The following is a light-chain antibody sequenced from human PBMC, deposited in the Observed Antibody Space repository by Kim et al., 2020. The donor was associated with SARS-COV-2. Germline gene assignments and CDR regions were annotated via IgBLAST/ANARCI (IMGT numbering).Light chain of an antibody. V-gene: IGKV1-33*01. J-gene: IGKJ4*01. CDR1: EDIRDS. Sequence: AAGGDRVTITCRASEDIRDSLNGYQQKPGKAPTLLISDASNLEGGVPPRFSGSGSGTDFPFTIRSLQPEDFATYYCQQDQSFPLTFGGGTQVDIK. CDR2: DAS. CDR3: QQDQSFPLT.